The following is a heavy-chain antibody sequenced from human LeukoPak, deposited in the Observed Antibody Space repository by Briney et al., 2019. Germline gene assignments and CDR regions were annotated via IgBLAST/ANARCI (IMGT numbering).Heavy chain of an antibody. CDR1: GFTFSSYG. D-gene: IGHD3-22*01. V-gene: IGHV3-33*01. CDR2: IWYDGSNK. J-gene: IGHJ4*02. Sequence: GGSLRLSCAASGFTFSSYGMHWVRQAPGKGLEWVAVIWYDGSNKYYADSVKGRFTISRDNSKNTLYLQMNSLRAEDTAVYYCAAYDSSGYLPDWGQGTLVTVSS. CDR3: AAYDSSGYLPD.